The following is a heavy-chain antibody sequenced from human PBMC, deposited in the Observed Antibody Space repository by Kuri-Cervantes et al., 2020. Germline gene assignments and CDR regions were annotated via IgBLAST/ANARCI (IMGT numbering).Heavy chain of an antibody. D-gene: IGHD3-22*01. J-gene: IGHJ6*02. CDR1: GYTFTGYY. Sequence: ASVKVSCKASGYTFTGYYMHWVRQAPGQGLEWMGWINPNSGGTNYAQKFQGWVTMTRDTSTSTVYMELSSLRSEDTAVYYCARDPLSHYYDSSGQSHGLGMDVWGQGTTVTVSS. CDR3: ARDPLSHYYDSSGQSHGLGMDV. V-gene: IGHV1-2*04. CDR2: INPNSGGT.